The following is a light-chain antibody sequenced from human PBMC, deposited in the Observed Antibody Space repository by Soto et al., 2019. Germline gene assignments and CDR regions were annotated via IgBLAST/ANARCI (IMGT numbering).Light chain of an antibody. CDR1: SSDVGGYNY. CDR2: EVS. V-gene: IGLV2-8*01. CDR3: SSYAGSNNRVV. J-gene: IGLJ2*01. Sequence: QSVLTQPPSASGSPGQSVTISCTGTSSDVGGYNYVSWYQQHPGKAPKLMIYEVSTRPSGVPDRFSGSKSGNTASLTVSGLQAEDEADYYCSSYAGSNNRVVFGGGTQLTVL.